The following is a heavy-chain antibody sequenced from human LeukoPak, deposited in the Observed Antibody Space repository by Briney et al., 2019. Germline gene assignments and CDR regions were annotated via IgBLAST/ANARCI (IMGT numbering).Heavy chain of an antibody. Sequence: GASVKVSCKASGNIFDKYYIHWVRQAPGQGLEWMGWINPRTAGTNYAQKFQGRVSMTRDTSITTVYMELSSLRSEDTAVFYCAGEDPTNSSWAPFDHWGQGSLITVSS. V-gene: IGHV1-2*02. D-gene: IGHD4-11*01. CDR3: AGEDPTNSSWAPFDH. J-gene: IGHJ4*02. CDR1: GNIFDKYY. CDR2: INPRTAGT.